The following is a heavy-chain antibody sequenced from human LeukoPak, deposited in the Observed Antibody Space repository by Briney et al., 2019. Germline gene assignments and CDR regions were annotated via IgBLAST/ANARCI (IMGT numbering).Heavy chain of an antibody. CDR2: IIENGNDK. CDR3: ARDYVTPGITGTTSPLDY. Sequence: GGSLRLSCAASGFTFSTFAMSWARQAPGKGLEWVSGIIENGNDKYYADSVKGRFTISRDSSKNTLYLQMNSLRADDTAVYYCARDYVTPGITGTTSPLDYWGQGILVTVSS. CDR1: GFTFSTFA. J-gene: IGHJ4*02. V-gene: IGHV3-23*01. D-gene: IGHD1-7*01.